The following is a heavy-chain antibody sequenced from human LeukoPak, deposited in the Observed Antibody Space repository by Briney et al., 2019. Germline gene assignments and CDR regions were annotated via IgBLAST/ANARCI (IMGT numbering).Heavy chain of an antibody. D-gene: IGHD3-10*01. CDR3: AREGSEFVVRGAPDY. V-gene: IGHV4-34*12. CDR1: GGSFSGYY. Sequence: SETLSLTCAVYGGSFSGYYWSWIRQPPGKGLEWIGEIIHSGSTNYNPSLKSRVAISVDTSKSQFSLKLSSVTAADTAVYYCAREGSEFVVRGAPDYWGQGTLVTVSS. J-gene: IGHJ4*02. CDR2: IIHSGST.